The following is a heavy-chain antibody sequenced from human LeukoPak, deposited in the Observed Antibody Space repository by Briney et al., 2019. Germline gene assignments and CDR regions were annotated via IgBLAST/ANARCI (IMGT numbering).Heavy chain of an antibody. CDR2: IKQDGSEK. J-gene: IGHJ4*02. Sequence: GGSLRLSCAASGFTFSSYWMSWVRQAPGKGLEWVANIKQDGSEKYYVDSVKGRFTISRDNAKNSLYLQMNSLRAEDTAVYYCAKEPRDGDYDYWGQGTLVTVSS. D-gene: IGHD4-17*01. CDR1: GFTFSSYW. V-gene: IGHV3-7*03. CDR3: AKEPRDGDYDY.